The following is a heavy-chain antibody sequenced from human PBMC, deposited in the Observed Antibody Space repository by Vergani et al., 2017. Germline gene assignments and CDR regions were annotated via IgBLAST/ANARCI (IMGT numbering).Heavy chain of an antibody. CDR2: ISGSGGSP. CDR3: AKGKRVARAYCGGDCYSFDY. Sequence: EVQLLESGGGLVQPGGSLRLSCAASGFTFSSYAMSWVRQAPGKGLEWVSAISGSGGSPYYADSVKGRFTISRDNSKNTLYLQMNSLRAEDTAVYYCAKGKRVARAYCGGDCYSFDYWGQGTLVTVSS. J-gene: IGHJ4*02. V-gene: IGHV3-23*01. D-gene: IGHD2-21*02. CDR1: GFTFSSYA.